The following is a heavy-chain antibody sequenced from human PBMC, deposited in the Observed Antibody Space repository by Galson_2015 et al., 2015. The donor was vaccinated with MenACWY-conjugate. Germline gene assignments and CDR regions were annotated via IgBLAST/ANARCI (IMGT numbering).Heavy chain of an antibody. D-gene: IGHD2-2*01. Sequence: SVKVSCKASGGTFNSYGISWVRQAPGQGLEWMGGIIPNLGTAKYAQKFQGSVTITADTSKSTVYMELRSLRSEDTAVFYCARSEEPVKGYCSSSRCYFFDFWGQGTLVTVSS. V-gene: IGHV1-69*06. CDR1: GGTFNSYG. J-gene: IGHJ4*02. CDR2: IIPNLGTA. CDR3: ARSEEPVKGYCSSSRCYFFDF.